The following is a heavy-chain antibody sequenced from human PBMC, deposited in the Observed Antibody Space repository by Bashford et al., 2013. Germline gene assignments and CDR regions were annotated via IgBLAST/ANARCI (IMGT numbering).Heavy chain of an antibody. Sequence: WVRQMPGKGLEWMGIIYLGDSDTIYSPSFQGRVTISADKSNNTAYLQWSSLEASDTAMYYCARHKGPYENYYYYMDVWGKGPRSPSP. J-gene: IGHJ6*03. CDR3: ARHKGPYENYYYYMDV. D-gene: IGHD3-22*01. V-gene: IGHV5-51*01. CDR2: IYLGDSDT.